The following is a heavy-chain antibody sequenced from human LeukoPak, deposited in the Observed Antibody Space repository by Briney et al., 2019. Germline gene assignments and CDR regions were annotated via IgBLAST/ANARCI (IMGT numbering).Heavy chain of an antibody. CDR2: ISAYNGNA. J-gene: IGHJ6*02. CDR3: ARDWVYYQLNYYGMDV. Sequence: ASVKVSCKASGYTFSRYGISWVRQAPGQGLEWMGWISAYNGNAKYAQEFQGRVTMTTDTSTSTAYMELRSLRSDDTAVYYCARDWVYYQLNYYGMDVWGRGTTVTVSS. D-gene: IGHD2-2*01. CDR1: GYTFSRYG. V-gene: IGHV1-18*01.